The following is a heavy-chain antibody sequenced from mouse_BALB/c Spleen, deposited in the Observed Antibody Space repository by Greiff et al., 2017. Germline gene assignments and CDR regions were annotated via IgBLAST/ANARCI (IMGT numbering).Heavy chain of an antibody. CDR2: IDPENGDT. V-gene: IGHV14-4*02. CDR1: GFNIKDYY. CDR3: NRDYGNGQFAY. J-gene: IGHJ3*01. Sequence: EVQLQQSGAELVRSGASVKLSCTASGFNIKDYYMHWVKQRPEQGLEWIGWIDPENGDTEYAPKFQGKATMTADTSSNTAYLQLSSLTSEDTAVYYCNRDYGNGQFAYWGQGTLVTVSA. D-gene: IGHD2-1*01.